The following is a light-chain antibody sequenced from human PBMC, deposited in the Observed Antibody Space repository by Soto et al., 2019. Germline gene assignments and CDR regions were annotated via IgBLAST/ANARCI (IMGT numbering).Light chain of an antibody. CDR2: AAS. V-gene: IGKV1-6*01. CDR1: QGIRNE. CDR3: LQYYNYPRT. Sequence: AIQMTQSPSSLSASVGDRVTITCRASQGIRNELAWYQQKPGKGPNLLIYAASTSHTGVPSRFSGSGSGTDFTLIISSLQPEDFATYYCLQYYNYPRTFCQGTKVDIK. J-gene: IGKJ1*01.